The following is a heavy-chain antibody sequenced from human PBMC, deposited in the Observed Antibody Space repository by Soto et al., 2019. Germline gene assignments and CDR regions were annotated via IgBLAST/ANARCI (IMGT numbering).Heavy chain of an antibody. CDR1: GGSLSPYY. CDR2: IYHSGTT. V-gene: IGHV4-59*01. Sequence: QVQLQESGPGLVKPSETLSLTCTVSGGSLSPYYWIWIRQPPGKGLEWIGYIYHSGTTNYNPSLKSRVSISVDTSKNQFSLKLSSVTAADTAVYYCARGGRYRYAMDVWGQGPTVSVSS. J-gene: IGHJ6*02. D-gene: IGHD1-1*01. CDR3: ARGGRYRYAMDV.